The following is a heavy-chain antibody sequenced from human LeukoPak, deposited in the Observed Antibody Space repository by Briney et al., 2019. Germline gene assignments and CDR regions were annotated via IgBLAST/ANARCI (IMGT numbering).Heavy chain of an antibody. J-gene: IGHJ4*02. D-gene: IGHD3-9*01. CDR3: ARALPQGRYFDWLLGSSLDY. V-gene: IGHV3-53*01. CDR1: GFTVSSNY. CDR2: IYSGGST. Sequence: PGGSLRLSCAASGFTVSSNYMSWVRQAPGKGLEWVSVIYSGGSTYYADSVKGRFTISRDTSKNTLYLQMNSLRAEDTAVYYCARALPQGRYFDWLLGSSLDYWGQGTLVTVSS.